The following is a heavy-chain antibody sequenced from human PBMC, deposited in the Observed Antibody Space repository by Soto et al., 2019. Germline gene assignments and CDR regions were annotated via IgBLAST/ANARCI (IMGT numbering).Heavy chain of an antibody. Sequence: GASVKVSCKASGGTFSSYAISWVRQAPGQGLEWMGGIIPIFGTANYAQKFQGRVTITADESTSTAYMELSSLRSEDTAVYYCAREGQVAGTAYYFDYWGQGTLVTVSS. CDR2: IIPIFGTA. D-gene: IGHD6-19*01. V-gene: IGHV1-69*13. J-gene: IGHJ4*02. CDR1: GGTFSSYA. CDR3: AREGQVAGTAYYFDY.